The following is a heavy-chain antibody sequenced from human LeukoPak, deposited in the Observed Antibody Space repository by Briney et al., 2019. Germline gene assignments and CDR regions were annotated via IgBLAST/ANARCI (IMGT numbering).Heavy chain of an antibody. D-gene: IGHD6-19*01. CDR3: VSGTGWIFDY. J-gene: IGHJ4*02. CDR1: GFTFSRYA. V-gene: IGHV3-7*03. CDR2: IKEDGSGK. Sequence: PGGSLRLSCAGSGFTFSRYAMNWVRQAPGKGLEWVAHIKEDGSGKHYVDSVKGRFTISIDNAKKSMYLQMNSLRVEDTAVYYCVSGTGWIFDYWGQGTLVTVSS.